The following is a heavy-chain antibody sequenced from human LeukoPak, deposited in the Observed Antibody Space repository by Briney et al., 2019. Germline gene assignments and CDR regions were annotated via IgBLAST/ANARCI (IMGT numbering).Heavy chain of an antibody. CDR2: IYHSGST. Sequence: SGTLSLTCAVSGGSISSSNWWSWVRQPPGKGLEWIGSIYHSGSTYYNPSLKSRVTISVDTSKNQFSQKLSSVTAADTAVYYCARLRRYYGSGSPQGWFDPWGQGTLVTVSS. D-gene: IGHD3-10*01. J-gene: IGHJ5*02. CDR1: GGSISSSNW. CDR3: ARLRRYYGSGSPQGWFDP. V-gene: IGHV4-4*02.